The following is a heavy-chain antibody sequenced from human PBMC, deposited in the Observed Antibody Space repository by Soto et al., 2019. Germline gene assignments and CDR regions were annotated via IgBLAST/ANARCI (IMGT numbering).Heavy chain of an antibody. J-gene: IGHJ4*02. D-gene: IGHD6-6*01. CDR3: AKVPWHLVHTHSLHY. CDR1: GFTFSSYA. V-gene: IGHV3-23*01. CDR2: ISGSGDST. Sequence: EVQLLESGGGLVQPGGSLRISCAASGFTFSSYAMTWVRQAPGKGLEWVSGISGSGDSTYYADSVRVRFTISRDNSNNTLYLQMNSLRAEDTAVYFCAKVPWHLVHTHSLHYRGQGTLVSVSS.